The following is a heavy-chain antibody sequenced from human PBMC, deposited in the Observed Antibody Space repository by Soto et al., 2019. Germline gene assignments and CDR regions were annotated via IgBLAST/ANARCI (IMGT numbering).Heavy chain of an antibody. CDR3: ATTGRIAAGPYY. V-gene: IGHV3-23*01. D-gene: IGHD6-13*01. Sequence: EVQLLESGGGLVQPGGSLRLSCAASGFTFSSYAMSWVRQAPGKGLEWVSAISGSGGSTYYADSVKGRFTISRDNSKNTLYLQLNSLRAEDTAVYYCATTGRIAAGPYYWGQGTLVTVSS. CDR1: GFTFSSYA. J-gene: IGHJ4*02. CDR2: ISGSGGST.